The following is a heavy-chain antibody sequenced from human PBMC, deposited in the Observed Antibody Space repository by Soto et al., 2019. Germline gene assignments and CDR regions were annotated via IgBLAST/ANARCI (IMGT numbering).Heavy chain of an antibody. D-gene: IGHD1-1*01. CDR1: GASISGFY. J-gene: IGHJ5*02. CDR3: VRDGTKTLRDWFDP. Sequence: SETLSLTCTVSGASISGFYWSWIRTSAGKGLEWIGRIYATGTTDYNPSLKSRVMMSVDTSKKQFSLKLRSLTAADTAVYYCVRDGTKTLRDWFDPWGQGISVTVSS. CDR2: IYATGTT. V-gene: IGHV4-4*07.